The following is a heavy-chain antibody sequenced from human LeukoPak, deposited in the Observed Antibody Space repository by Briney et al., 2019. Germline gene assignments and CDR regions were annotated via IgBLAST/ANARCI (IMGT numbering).Heavy chain of an antibody. CDR1: RYTFSSYY. V-gene: IGHV1-2*02. Sequence: GAAVKVSCKASRYTFSSYYIHWVRQAPGQGLEWMGWINPNSGGTTYAEKFQGRVTMTRDTSISTAYLELASLRSDDTALYYCASTSDSSYYFYFGLDVWGQGTTVTVSS. CDR2: INPNSGGT. J-gene: IGHJ6*02. CDR3: ASTSDSSYYFYFGLDV.